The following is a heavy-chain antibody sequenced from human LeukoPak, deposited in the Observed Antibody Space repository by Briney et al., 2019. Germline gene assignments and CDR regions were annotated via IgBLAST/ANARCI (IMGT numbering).Heavy chain of an antibody. J-gene: IGHJ4*02. CDR1: GGTFSSYA. CDR2: INPNSGGT. D-gene: IGHD6-13*01. V-gene: IGHV1-2*02. CDR3: ARGLSYSSSWYFLFDY. Sequence: ASVKVSCKASGGTFSSYAISWVRQAPGQGLEWMGWINPNSGGTNYAQKFQGRVTMTRDTSISTAYMELSRLRSDDTAVYYCARGLSYSSSWYFLFDYWGQGTLVTVSS.